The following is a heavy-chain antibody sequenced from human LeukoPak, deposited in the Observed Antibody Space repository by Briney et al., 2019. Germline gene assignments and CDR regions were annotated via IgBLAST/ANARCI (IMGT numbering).Heavy chain of an antibody. J-gene: IGHJ4*02. CDR3: ARAQDVREVVVEPTDY. CDR1: GFTFSSYA. V-gene: IGHV3-30-3*01. Sequence: PGGSLRLSCAASGFTFSSYAMHWVRQAPGKGLEWVAVISYDGSNKYYADSVKGRFTISRDNSKNTLYLQMNSLRAEDTAVYYCARAQDVREVVVEPTDYWGQGTLVTVSS. D-gene: IGHD2-15*01. CDR2: ISYDGSNK.